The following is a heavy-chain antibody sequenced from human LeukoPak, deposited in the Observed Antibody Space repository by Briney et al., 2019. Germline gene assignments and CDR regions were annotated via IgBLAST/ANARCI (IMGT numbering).Heavy chain of an antibody. CDR2: IYYSGST. J-gene: IGHJ3*02. Sequence: PSETLSLTCTVSGGSISSYYWSWIRQPPGKGLEWIGYIYYSGSTNYNPSLKSRVTISVDTSKNQFSLKLSSVTAADTAVYYCARGVMIVAYDAFDIWGQGTMVTVSS. V-gene: IGHV4-59*08. CDR1: GGSISSYY. CDR3: ARGVMIVAYDAFDI. D-gene: IGHD3-22*01.